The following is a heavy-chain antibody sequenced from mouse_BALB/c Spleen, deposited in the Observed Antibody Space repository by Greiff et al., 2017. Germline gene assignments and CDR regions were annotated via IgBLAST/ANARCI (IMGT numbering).Heavy chain of an antibody. D-gene: IGHD1-1*01. CDR2: IWTGGGT. V-gene: IGHV2-9-2*01. CDR3: VRVITTLFDY. CDR1: GFSLTSYD. J-gene: IGHJ2*01. Sequence: VQVVESGPGLVAPSQSLSITCTVSGFSLTSYDISWIRQPPGKGLEWLGVIWTGGGTNYNSAFMSRLSISKDNSKSQVFLKMNSLQTEDTAIYYCVRVITTLFDYWGQGTTLTVSS.